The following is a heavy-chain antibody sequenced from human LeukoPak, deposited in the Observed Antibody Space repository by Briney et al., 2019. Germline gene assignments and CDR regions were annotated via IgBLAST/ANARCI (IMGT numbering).Heavy chain of an antibody. CDR2: ISSSGSTI. V-gene: IGHV3-48*03. CDR3: GGGGYPPYYYYYMDV. Sequence: GGSLRLSCVASGFTFSTYEMNWVRQAPGKGLEWVSYISSSGSTIYYADSVKGRFTISRDNAKNSLYLQMNSLRAEDTAVYYCGGGGYPPYYYYYMDVWGKGATVTISS. D-gene: IGHD5-12*01. CDR1: GFTFSTYE. J-gene: IGHJ6*03.